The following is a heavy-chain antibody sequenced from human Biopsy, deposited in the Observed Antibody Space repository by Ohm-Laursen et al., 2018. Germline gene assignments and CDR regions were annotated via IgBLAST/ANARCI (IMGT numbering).Heavy chain of an antibody. CDR1: GFIFSSNA. V-gene: IGHV3-23*01. CDR2: ISVGDGTT. J-gene: IGHJ5*01. Sequence: SLRLSCAASGFIFSSNALTWVRQAPGKGLEWVSSISVGDGTTYYVDSVKGRFTISRDNSKNTVYLQMNSLRAEDTAIYYCAKADVFGTLRGANWFDSWGQGTLVTVSS. D-gene: IGHD3-10*01. CDR3: AKADVFGTLRGANWFDS.